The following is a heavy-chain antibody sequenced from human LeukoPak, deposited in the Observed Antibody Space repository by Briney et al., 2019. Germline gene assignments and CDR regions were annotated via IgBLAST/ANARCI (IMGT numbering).Heavy chain of an antibody. CDR2: IYTSGST. D-gene: IGHD3-22*01. V-gene: IGHV4-4*07. CDR3: ARDYYDSSGYGRPDAFDI. CDR1: GGSISSYY. Sequence: SETLSLTCTVSGGSISSYYWSWLRQPAGKGLEWLGRIYTSGSTNYNPSLKSRVTMSVDTSKNQFSLKLSSVTAADTAVYYCARDYYDSSGYGRPDAFDIWGQGTMVTVSS. J-gene: IGHJ3*02.